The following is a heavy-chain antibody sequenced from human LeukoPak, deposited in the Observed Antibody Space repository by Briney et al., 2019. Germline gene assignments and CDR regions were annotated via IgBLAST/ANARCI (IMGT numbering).Heavy chain of an antibody. Sequence: GGSLRLSCAASGFTFSSYAMSWVRQAPGKGLEWVSAISGSGSSTYYADSVKGRFTISRDNSKNTLYLQMNSLRAEDTAVYYCADQTYYYDSSGYPLLDYWGQGTLVTVSS. CDR2: ISGSGSST. J-gene: IGHJ4*02. CDR3: ADQTYYYDSSGYPLLDY. CDR1: GFTFSSYA. D-gene: IGHD3-22*01. V-gene: IGHV3-23*01.